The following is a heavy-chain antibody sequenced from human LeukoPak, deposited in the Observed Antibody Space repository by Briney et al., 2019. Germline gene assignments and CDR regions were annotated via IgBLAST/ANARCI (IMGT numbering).Heavy chain of an antibody. V-gene: IGHV1-2*06. CDR1: GYTFTAYY. CDR2: INPNSGGT. CDR3: ATSSEGGYSYGSDIDY. J-gene: IGHJ4*02. D-gene: IGHD5-18*01. Sequence: ASVKVSCKASGYTFTAYYMYWVRQAPGQGLECMGRINPNSGGTNYAQKFQGRVTMTRDTSISTAYMELSRLRSDDTAVYHCATSSEGGYSYGSDIDYWGQGTLVTVSS.